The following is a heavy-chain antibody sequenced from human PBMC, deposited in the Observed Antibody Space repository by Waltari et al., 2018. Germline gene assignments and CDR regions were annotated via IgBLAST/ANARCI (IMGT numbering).Heavy chain of an antibody. CDR1: GYTFTSYA. CDR2: INTNTGNP. D-gene: IGHD3-10*01. CDR3: ARDLSITMVRGVIVNWFDP. Sequence: QVQLVQSGSELKKPGASVKVSCKASGYTFTSYAMNWVLQAPGQGLEWMGWINTNTGNPTYAQGFTGRFVFSLDTSVSTAYLQISSLKAEDTAVYYCARDLSITMVRGVIVNWFDPWGQGTLVTVSS. V-gene: IGHV7-4-1*02. J-gene: IGHJ5*02.